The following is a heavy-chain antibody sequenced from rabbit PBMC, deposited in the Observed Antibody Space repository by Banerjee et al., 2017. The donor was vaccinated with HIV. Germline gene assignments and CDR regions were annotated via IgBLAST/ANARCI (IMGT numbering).Heavy chain of an antibody. J-gene: IGHJ4*01. Sequence: QEQLEESGGDLVKPEGSLTLTCTASGFSFRNKYVMCWVRQAPGKGLEWIACIDAGSSGNTNYASWAKGRFTISKTSSTTVTLQMTSLTAADTATYFCARDLAGVVGWNLNLWGPGTLVTVS. D-gene: IGHD4-1*01. CDR3: ARDLAGVVGWNLNL. CDR2: IDAGSSGNT. CDR1: GFSFRNKYV. V-gene: IGHV1S45*01.